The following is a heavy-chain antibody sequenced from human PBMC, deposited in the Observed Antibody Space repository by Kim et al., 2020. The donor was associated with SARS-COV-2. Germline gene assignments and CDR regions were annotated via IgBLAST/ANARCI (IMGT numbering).Heavy chain of an antibody. CDR3: SRDRTLRGYYCMDV. Sequence: ASVKVSCKASGYTFTSYAMHWVRQAPGQRLEWMGWINAGHGNTKYSQKFQGRVTITRDTSASTAYMELSSLRSEDTAVYYCSRDRTLRGYYCMDVWGQGTTVTVSS. CDR2: INAGHGNT. V-gene: IGHV1-3*01. J-gene: IGHJ6*02. CDR1: GYTFTSYA.